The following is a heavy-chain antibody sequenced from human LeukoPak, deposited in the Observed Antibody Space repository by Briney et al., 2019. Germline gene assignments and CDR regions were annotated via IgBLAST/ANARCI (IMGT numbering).Heavy chain of an antibody. V-gene: IGHV4-59*01. D-gene: IGHD1-1*01. CDR2: IYYSGST. CDR1: GGSLSSYY. CDR3: ARDHWRSFDP. Sequence: SETLSLTCTVSGGSLSSYYWSWLRQPPGKGLEWIGYIYYSGSTNYNPSLKSRVTISVDTSKNQFSLKLSSVTAADTAVYYCARDHWRSFDPWGQGTLVTVSS. J-gene: IGHJ5*02.